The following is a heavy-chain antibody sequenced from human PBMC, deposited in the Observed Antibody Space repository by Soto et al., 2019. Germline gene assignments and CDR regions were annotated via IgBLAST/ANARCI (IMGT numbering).Heavy chain of an antibody. CDR1: GYSFGSFW. CDR2: IRAVDSDT. J-gene: IGHJ6*02. D-gene: IGHD4-4*01. V-gene: IGHV5-51*01. CDR3: ARNVTERAHYFGLDV. Sequence: GESLKISCKGSGYSFGSFWIGWVRQIPGRGLEWMGIIRAVDSDTRYSPSFQGQVTISADKSTNTAYLQWNSLGASDTAIYYCARNVTERAHYFGLDVWGPGTTVIVS.